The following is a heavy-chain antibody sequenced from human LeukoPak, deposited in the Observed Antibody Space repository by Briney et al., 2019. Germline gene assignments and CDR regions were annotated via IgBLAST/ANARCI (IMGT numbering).Heavy chain of an antibody. Sequence: GDSLRLSCAASGFTFSSYWMTWVRQAPGRGPEWVANIKQDGSEKYYVDSVEGRFTISRDNAKNSLYLQLSSLRAEDTAVYYCARNNDADDRDDFDYWGPGTLVTVSS. J-gene: IGHJ4*02. CDR3: ARNNDADDRDDFDY. V-gene: IGHV3-7*04. CDR1: GFTFSSYW. D-gene: IGHD1-1*01. CDR2: IKQDGSEK.